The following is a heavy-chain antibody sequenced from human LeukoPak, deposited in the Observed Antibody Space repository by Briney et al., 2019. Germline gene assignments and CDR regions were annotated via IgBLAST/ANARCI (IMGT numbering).Heavy chain of an antibody. CDR1: GGSVSGGSYY. V-gene: IGHV4-61*01. J-gene: IGHJ4*02. Sequence: PSETLSLTCTVSGGSVSGGSYYWSWIRQPPGKGLEWIGNIYDRGSTKYNPSLKSRVTISVDTSKNQFSLRLSSVTAADTAVYYCARGRTFDNWGQGTLVTVSS. CDR2: IYDRGST. CDR3: ARGRTFDN.